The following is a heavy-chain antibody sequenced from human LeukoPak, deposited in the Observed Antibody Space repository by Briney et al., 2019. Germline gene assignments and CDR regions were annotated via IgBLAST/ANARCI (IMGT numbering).Heavy chain of an antibody. CDR2: ISYDGIHK. D-gene: IGHD3/OR15-3a*01. CDR3: AKQHQININYFDS. V-gene: IGHV3-30*18. Sequence: PGGSLRLTCAASALTFSNYGINWVRQAPAQGLEWVAVISYDGIHKFYTESVKGRFTISRDNSKNTLYLQMNSLRVEDAAVYYCAKQHQININYFDSWGQETLVTVSS. J-gene: IGHJ4*02. CDR1: ALTFSNYG.